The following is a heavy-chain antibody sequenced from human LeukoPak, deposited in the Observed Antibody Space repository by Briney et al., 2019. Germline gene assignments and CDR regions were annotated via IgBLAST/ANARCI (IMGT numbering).Heavy chain of an antibody. J-gene: IGHJ4*02. V-gene: IGHV4-31*03. CDR2: IYYSGST. Sequence: SETLSLTCTVSGGSISSGGYYWSWIRQLPGKGLEWIGYIYYSGSTYYNPSLKSRVTISADTSKNQFSLNLSSVTAADAAVYYCARDHGYSYGYTDYWGQGTLVTVSS. CDR3: ARDHGYSYGYTDY. D-gene: IGHD5-18*01. CDR1: GGSISSGGYY.